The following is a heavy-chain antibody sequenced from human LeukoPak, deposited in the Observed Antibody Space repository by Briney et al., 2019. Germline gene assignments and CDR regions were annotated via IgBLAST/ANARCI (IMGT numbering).Heavy chain of an antibody. J-gene: IGHJ6*04. V-gene: IGHV4-34*01. D-gene: IGHD2-2*01. CDR1: GGSFSGYY. Sequence: SETLSLTCAVYGGSFSGYYWSWIRQPSGQGLEWIGEINHSGSTNYNPSLKSRVTISVDTSKNQFSLKLSSVTAADTAVYYCARGQLVPAAKKRDYYYGMDVWGKGTTVTVSS. CDR2: INHSGST. CDR3: ARGQLVPAAKKRDYYYGMDV.